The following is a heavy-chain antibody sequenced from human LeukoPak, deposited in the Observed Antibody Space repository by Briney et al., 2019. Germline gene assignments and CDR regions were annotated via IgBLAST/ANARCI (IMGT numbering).Heavy chain of an antibody. V-gene: IGHV1-2*02. CDR1: GYTFTGYY. CDR3: ARGYCGGGVCYIFDF. Sequence: ASVNVSCKASGYTFTGYYMHWVRQAPGQGLEWMGWINPNSGGTNYAQKFQGSVTMTRDTSISTAYMELSRLTTDDTAVFYCARGYCGGGVCYIFDFWGQGTLVTVSS. CDR2: INPNSGGT. D-gene: IGHD2-15*01. J-gene: IGHJ4*02.